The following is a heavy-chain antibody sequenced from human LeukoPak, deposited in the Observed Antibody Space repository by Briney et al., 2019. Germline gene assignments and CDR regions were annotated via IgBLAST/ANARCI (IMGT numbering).Heavy chain of an antibody. V-gene: IGHV3-43*02. CDR2: ISGDGGST. Sequence: VQPGGSLRLSCAASGFIFDDYAMHWVRQAPGKGLEWVSLISGDGGSTYYADSVKGRFTISRDNSKNSLYLQMNSLRTEDTALYYCVRGQTDYWGQGTLVTVSS. CDR1: GFIFDDYA. J-gene: IGHJ4*02. CDR3: VRGQTDY.